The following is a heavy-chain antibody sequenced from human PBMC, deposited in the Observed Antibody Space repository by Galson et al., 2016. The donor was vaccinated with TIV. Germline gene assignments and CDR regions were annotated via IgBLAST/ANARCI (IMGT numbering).Heavy chain of an antibody. CDR2: IVPMFGTT. D-gene: IGHD3-22*01. J-gene: IGHJ5*02. V-gene: IGHV1-69*13. CDR1: GVTFSYFA. CDR3: ARGRGIYDSSGYFLFDH. Sequence: SVKVSCKASGVTFSYFAFSWVRQAPGQGLEWMGGIVPMFGTTNYAQKFQGRVTFSADESTTTAYLELSSLRSEDTAVYYCARGRGIYDSSGYFLFDHWGQGTLVTVSS.